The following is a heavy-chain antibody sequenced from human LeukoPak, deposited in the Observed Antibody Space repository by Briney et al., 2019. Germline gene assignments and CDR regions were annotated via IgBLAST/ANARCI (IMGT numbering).Heavy chain of an antibody. V-gene: IGHV3-30*02. CDR1: GFTFSSYG. CDR2: IRYDGSNK. J-gene: IGHJ4*02. D-gene: IGHD3-22*01. Sequence: QLGGSLRLSCAASGFTFSSYGMHWVRQAPGKGLEWVAFIRYDGSNKYYADSVKGRFTISRDNSKNTLYLQMNSLRAEDTAVYYCAKSPTCYYDSSGYCYFDYWGQGTLVTVSS. CDR3: AKSPTCYYDSSGYCYFDY.